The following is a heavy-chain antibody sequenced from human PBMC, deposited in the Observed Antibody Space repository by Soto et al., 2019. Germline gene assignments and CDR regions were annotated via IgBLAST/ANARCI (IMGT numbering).Heavy chain of an antibody. CDR1: GFTFTSSA. CDR3: AFDFWSGYSWVYRPSDY. D-gene: IGHD3-3*01. J-gene: IGHJ4*02. V-gene: IGHV1-58*01. Sequence: SVKVSCKASGFTFTSSAVQWVRQARGQRLEWIGWIVVGSGNTNYAQKFQERVTITRDMSTSTAYRELSSLRSEDTAVYYCAFDFWSGYSWVYRPSDYWGQGTLVTVSS. CDR2: IVVGSGNT.